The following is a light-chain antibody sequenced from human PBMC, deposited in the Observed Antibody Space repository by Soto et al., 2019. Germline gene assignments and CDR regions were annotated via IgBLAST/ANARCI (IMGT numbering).Light chain of an antibody. V-gene: IGKV4-1*01. Sequence: DIVMTQSPDSLAVSLGERATINCKSSQSVLYSPNNKNYLAWYQHKPGQPSKMLIYWASIRESGVPDRFSGSGSGTDFTLTISSLQSEDVAVYYCQQYYTNSWSFGQGTKVEIK. CDR3: QQYYTNSWS. J-gene: IGKJ1*01. CDR1: QSVLYSPNNKNY. CDR2: WAS.